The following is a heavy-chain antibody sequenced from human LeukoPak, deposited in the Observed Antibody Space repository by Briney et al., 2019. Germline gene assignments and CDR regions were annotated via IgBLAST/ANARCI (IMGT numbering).Heavy chain of an antibody. CDR2: IKTKIDGGTT. J-gene: IGHJ4*02. CDR3: TTESYCSSTSCPGTFDF. CDR1: GFTFSHVW. V-gene: IGHV3-15*01. D-gene: IGHD2-2*01. Sequence: GESLRLSCAASGFTFSHVWMSWVRQAPGKGLEWVGRIKTKIDGGTTDYAAPVKGRFTISRDDSKNTLYLQINSLKTEDTAVYYCTTESYCSSTSCPGTFDFWGQGTLVTASS.